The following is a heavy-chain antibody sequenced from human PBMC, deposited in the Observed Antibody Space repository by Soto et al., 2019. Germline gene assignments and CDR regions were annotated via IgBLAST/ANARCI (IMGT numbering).Heavy chain of an antibody. CDR3: TRGPGKYDCGDP. D-gene: IGHD4-17*01. Sequence: PGGSLRLSCAASGFTFSGSAMHWVRQASGKGLEWVGRIRSKANSYATAYAASVKGRFTISRDDSKNTAYLQMNSLKTENTAECYFTRGPGKYDCGDPSWEGTLVTVS. J-gene: IGHJ5*02. V-gene: IGHV3-73*01. CDR1: GFTFSGSA. CDR2: IRSKANSYAT.